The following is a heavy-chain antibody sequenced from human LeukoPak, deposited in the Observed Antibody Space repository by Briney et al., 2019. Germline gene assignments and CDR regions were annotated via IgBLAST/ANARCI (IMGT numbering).Heavy chain of an antibody. J-gene: IGHJ6*02. V-gene: IGHV4-4*02. CDR3: ARNGGIAAAWPYYYGMDV. CDR1: GGSISSTNW. CDR2: INHSGST. D-gene: IGHD6-13*01. Sequence: SETLSLTCAVSGGSISSTNWWSWVRQPPGKGLEWIGEINHSGSTNYNPSLKSRVTISVDTSKNQFSLKLSSVTAADTAVYYCARNGGIAAAWPYYYGMDVWGQGTTVTVSS.